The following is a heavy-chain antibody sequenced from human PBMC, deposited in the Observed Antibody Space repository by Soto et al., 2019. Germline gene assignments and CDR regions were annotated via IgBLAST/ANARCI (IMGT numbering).Heavy chain of an antibody. V-gene: IGHV3-7*01. D-gene: IGHD2-15*01. Sequence: EVQLVESGGGLVQPGGSLRLSCAASGFTFSSYWMSWVRQAPGKGLEWVANIKQDGSEKYYVDSVKGRFTISRDNDKNSLHLQMNSRRAEETAVYYCARHYCCGDTCLVGPWGQGTLVTVSS. CDR2: IKQDGSEK. CDR1: GFTFSSYW. CDR3: ARHYCCGDTCLVGP. J-gene: IGHJ5*02.